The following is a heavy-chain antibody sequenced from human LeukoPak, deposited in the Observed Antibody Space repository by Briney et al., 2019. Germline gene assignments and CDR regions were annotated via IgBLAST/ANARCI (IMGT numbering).Heavy chain of an antibody. CDR2: IYYTGST. CDR1: GGSISITRYY. J-gene: IGHJ4*02. V-gene: IGHV4-39*01. Sequence: SETLSLTCTVSGGSISITRYYWGWIRQPPGKGLEWIGNIYYTGSTYYNASLQSRVTISIDMSKNQFSLRLNSVTAADTAMYYCVKSGGYGLIDYWGQGTLVTVSS. D-gene: IGHD1-26*01. CDR3: VKSGGYGLIDY.